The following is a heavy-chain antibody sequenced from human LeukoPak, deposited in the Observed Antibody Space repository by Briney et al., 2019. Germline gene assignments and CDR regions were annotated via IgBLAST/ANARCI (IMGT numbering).Heavy chain of an antibody. CDR2: INHSGST. D-gene: IGHD3-22*01. Sequence: PSEALSLTCAVYGGSFSGYYWSWIHQPPGKGLEWIGEINHSGSTNYNPSLKSRVTISVDTSKNQFSLKLSSVTAADTAVYYCARQDSSGYDPFDYWGQGTLVTVSS. J-gene: IGHJ4*02. V-gene: IGHV4-34*01. CDR1: GGSFSGYY. CDR3: ARQDSSGYDPFDY.